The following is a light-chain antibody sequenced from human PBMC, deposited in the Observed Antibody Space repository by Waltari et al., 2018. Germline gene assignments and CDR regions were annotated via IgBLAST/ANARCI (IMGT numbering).Light chain of an antibody. CDR2: DVN. Sequence: QSALTQPASVSGSPGQSITISCTGSSSDVGGDDSVSWYEDHPGQAPKVIIYDVNKRPSGVSDRFSGSKSSNTASLTISGLQAEDEATFYCSSQSTNNGVIFGGGTKVTVL. J-gene: IGLJ2*01. V-gene: IGLV2-14*03. CDR1: SSDVGGDDS. CDR3: SSQSTNNGVI.